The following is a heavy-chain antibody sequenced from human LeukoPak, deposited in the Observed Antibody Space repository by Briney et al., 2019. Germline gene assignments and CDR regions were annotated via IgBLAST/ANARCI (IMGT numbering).Heavy chain of an antibody. D-gene: IGHD2-15*01. CDR2: IYPGDSDT. Sequence: GESLKISCKGSGYSFTSYWIGWVRQMPGKGLEWMGIIYPGDSDTRYSPSFQGQVTISADKSISTAYLQWSSLKASDTAMYYCARQYCSGASCYLDFDYWGQGTLVTVSS. J-gene: IGHJ4*02. CDR1: GYSFTSYW. CDR3: ARQYCSGASCYLDFDY. V-gene: IGHV5-51*01.